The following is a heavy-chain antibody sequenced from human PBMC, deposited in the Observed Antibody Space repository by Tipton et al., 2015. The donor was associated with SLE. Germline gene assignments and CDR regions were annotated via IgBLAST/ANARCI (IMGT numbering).Heavy chain of an antibody. CDR2: ISSSSGHI. J-gene: IGHJ4*02. CDR3: ARHWAVSAPFDY. CDR1: GFSFSSYS. Sequence: SLRLSCAASGFSFSSYSVTWVRQAPGKGLEWVSSISSSSGHIYYADSVKGRFTISRDNAKNSLYLQMNNLRAEDTAVYYCARHWAVSAPFDYWGQGILVTVSS. D-gene: IGHD7-27*01. V-gene: IGHV3-21*01.